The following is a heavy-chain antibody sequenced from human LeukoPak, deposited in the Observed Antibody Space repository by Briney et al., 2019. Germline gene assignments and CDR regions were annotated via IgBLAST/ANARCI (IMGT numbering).Heavy chain of an antibody. CDR1: GGSISSGGYY. J-gene: IGHJ4*02. D-gene: IGHD3-10*01. V-gene: IGHV4-31*03. CDR2: IYYSGST. Sequence: SETLSLTCTVSGGSISSGGYYWSWIRQHPGKGLEWIGYIYYSGSTYYNPSLKSRVTVSVDTSKNQFSLKLSSVTAADTAVYYCAKVRIWRGEFDYWGQGTLVTVSS. CDR3: AKVRIWRGEFDY.